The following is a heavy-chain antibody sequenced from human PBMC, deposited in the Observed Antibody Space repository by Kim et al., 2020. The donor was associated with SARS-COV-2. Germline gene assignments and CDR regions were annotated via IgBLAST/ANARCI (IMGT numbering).Heavy chain of an antibody. CDR1: GFTFSDYY. CDR2: ISSSSSYTNYT. CDR3: ARVADFWSGHYYFDY. V-gene: IGHV3-11*06. D-gene: IGHD3-3*01. Sequence: GGSLRLSCAASGFTFSDYYMSWIRQAPGKGLEWVSYISSSSSYTNYTNYADSVKGRFTISRDNAKNSLYLQMNSLRAEDTAVYYCARVADFWSGHYYFDYWGKGTLVTVSS. J-gene: IGHJ4*02.